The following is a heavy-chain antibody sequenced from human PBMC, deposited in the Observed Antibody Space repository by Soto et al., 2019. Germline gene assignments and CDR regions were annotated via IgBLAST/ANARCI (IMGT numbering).Heavy chain of an antibody. CDR2: VYSSGTT. CDR3: ARSIGNWFDP. J-gene: IGHJ5*02. Sequence: SETLSLTCTVSGGSISSYFWNWIRQPPGKGLEWIGYVYSSGTTNYNPSLKSRVTILLDTSRNQFSLKLSSVTATDTAVYYCARSIGNWFDPWGQGSLVTVSS. V-gene: IGHV4-59*08. CDR1: GGSISSYF. D-gene: IGHD1-26*01.